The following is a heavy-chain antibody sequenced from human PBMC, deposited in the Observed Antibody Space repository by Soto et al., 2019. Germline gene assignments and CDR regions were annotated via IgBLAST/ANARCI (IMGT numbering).Heavy chain of an antibody. CDR2: INSDGSST. Sequence: HPGGSLRLSCAASGFTFSSYWMHWVRQAPGKGLVWVSRINSDGSSTSYADSVKGRFTISRDNAKNTLYLQMNSLRAEDTAVYYCIAARQNYYYYYMDVWGKGTTVTVSS. CDR3: IAARQNYYYYYMDV. CDR1: GFTFSSYW. D-gene: IGHD6-6*01. J-gene: IGHJ6*03. V-gene: IGHV3-74*01.